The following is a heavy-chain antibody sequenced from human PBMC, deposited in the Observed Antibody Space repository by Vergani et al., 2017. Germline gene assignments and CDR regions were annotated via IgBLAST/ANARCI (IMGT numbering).Heavy chain of an antibody. CDR3: ARDRGSPITIFGVVPVTMGGMDV. Sequence: QVQLVESGGGVVQPGRSLRLSCAASGFTFSSYGMHWVRQAPGKGLEWVAVIWYDGSNKYYADSVKGRFTISRDNSKNTLYLQMNSLRAEDTAVYYCARDRGSPITIFGVVPVTMGGMDVWSQGTTVTVSS. J-gene: IGHJ6*02. D-gene: IGHD3-3*01. CDR2: IWYDGSNK. V-gene: IGHV3-33*01. CDR1: GFTFSSYG.